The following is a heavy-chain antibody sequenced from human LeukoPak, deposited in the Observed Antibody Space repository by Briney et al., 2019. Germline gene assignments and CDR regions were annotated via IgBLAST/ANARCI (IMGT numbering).Heavy chain of an antibody. CDR1: GFTFSSYS. D-gene: IGHD2-2*01. V-gene: IGHV3-48*01. CDR3: ARDLLGYCSSTSCYL. J-gene: IGHJ4*02. Sequence: PGRSLRLSCAASGFTFSSYSMNWVRQAPGKGLEWVSYISSSSSTIYYADSVKGRFTISRDNAKNSLYLQMNSLRAEDTAVYYCARDLLGYCSSTSCYLWGQGTLVTVSS. CDR2: ISSSSSTI.